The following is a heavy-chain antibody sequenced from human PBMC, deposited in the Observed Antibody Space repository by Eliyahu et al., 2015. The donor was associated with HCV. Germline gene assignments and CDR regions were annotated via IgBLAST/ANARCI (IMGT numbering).Heavy chain of an antibody. V-gene: IGHV4-31*03. D-gene: IGHD3-22*01. J-gene: IGHJ4*02. Sequence: QVQLQESGPGLVKPSQTXSLTCXVXXXSISXXGYYWXWIRQHPGKGLEWIGYISYSGTTYYNPSLNSRVAISVDTSKNQFSLKLSSVTSADTAVYYCARGGYYDSTLDYWGQGTLVTVSS. CDR3: ARGGYYDSTLDY. CDR1: XXSISXXGYY. CDR2: ISYSGTT.